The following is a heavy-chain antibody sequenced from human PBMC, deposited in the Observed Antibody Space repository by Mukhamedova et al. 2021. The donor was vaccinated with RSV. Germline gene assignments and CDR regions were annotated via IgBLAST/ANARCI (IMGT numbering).Heavy chain of an antibody. V-gene: IGHV3-74*01. CDR3: ARDSSAYYYDSSGYYRNYYGMDV. D-gene: IGHD3-22*01. Sequence: SVKGRFTISRDNAKNTLYLQMNSLRAEDTAVYYCARDSSAYYYDSSGYYRNYYGMDVWGQGTTVTVSS. J-gene: IGHJ6*02.